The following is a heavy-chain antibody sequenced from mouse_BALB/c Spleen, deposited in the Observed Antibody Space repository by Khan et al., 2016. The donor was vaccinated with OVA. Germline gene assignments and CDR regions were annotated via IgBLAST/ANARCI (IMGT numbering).Heavy chain of an antibody. CDR1: GYNIKDIY. CDR3: RISTINA. J-gene: IGHJ2*01. V-gene: IGHV14-3*02. CDR2: TDPANGNT. Sequence: VQLKQSGAELVKPAASLKLSCTASGYNIKDIYIHWVKQRPEKGLERIRRTDPANGNTKYDPKFQGKATIPADTSSNTAYLQLSSLTSEDTAVYYCRISTINAWGQGTTLTVSS.